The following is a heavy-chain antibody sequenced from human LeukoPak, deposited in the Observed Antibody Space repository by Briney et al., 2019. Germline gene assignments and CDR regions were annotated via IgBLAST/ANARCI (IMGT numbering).Heavy chain of an antibody. CDR1: GGSISSYY. CDR3: ARGDRDYDFWSGYSI. D-gene: IGHD3-3*01. Sequence: SETLSLTCTVSGGSISSYYWGWIRQPPGKGLEWIGSIYYSGSTYYNPSLKSGVTISVDTSKNQFSLKLSSVTAADTAVYYCARGDRDYDFWSGYSIWGQGTLVTVSS. CDR2: IYYSGST. J-gene: IGHJ4*02. V-gene: IGHV4-39*07.